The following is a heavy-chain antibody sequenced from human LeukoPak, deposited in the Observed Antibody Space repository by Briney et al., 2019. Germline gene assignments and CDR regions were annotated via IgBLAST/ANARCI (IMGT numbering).Heavy chain of an antibody. V-gene: IGHV3-11*01. CDR3: ASQIEPYYFDY. Sequence: GGSLRLSCAASGFTFSDYYMSWIRRAPGKGLEWVSYISSTDSTIYYADSVKGRFTISRDNAKNSLYLQMSSLRAEDTAVYYCASQIEPYYFDYWGQGTLVTVSS. D-gene: IGHD1-14*01. CDR1: GFTFSDYY. J-gene: IGHJ4*02. CDR2: ISSTDSTI.